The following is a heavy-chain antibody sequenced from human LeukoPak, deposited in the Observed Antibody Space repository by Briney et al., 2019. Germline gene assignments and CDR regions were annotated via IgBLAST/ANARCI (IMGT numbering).Heavy chain of an antibody. CDR1: GYTFTSYG. Sequence: GASVKVSCKASGYTFTSYGISWVRQAPGQGLEWMGWISAYNGNTDYAQKLQGRVTMTTDTSTSTAYMELRSLRSEDTAVYYCARDRSSGSYLGYFDYWGQGTLVTVSS. J-gene: IGHJ4*02. D-gene: IGHD1-26*01. CDR3: ARDRSSGSYLGYFDY. CDR2: ISAYNGNT. V-gene: IGHV1-18*01.